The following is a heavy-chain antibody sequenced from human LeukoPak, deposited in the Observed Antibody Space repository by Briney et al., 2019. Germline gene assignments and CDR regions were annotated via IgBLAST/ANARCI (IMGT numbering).Heavy chain of an antibody. CDR3: AIQLGYCSSTSCYTPAFDI. D-gene: IGHD2-2*02. CDR1: GFTFSSYG. CDR2: ISGSGGST. V-gene: IGHV3-23*01. J-gene: IGHJ3*02. Sequence: PGGTLRLSCAASGFTFSSYGMSWVRQAPGKGLEWVSAISGSGGSTYYADSVKGRFTISRDNSKNTLYLQMNSLRAEDTAVYYCAIQLGYCSSTSCYTPAFDIWGQGTMVTVSS.